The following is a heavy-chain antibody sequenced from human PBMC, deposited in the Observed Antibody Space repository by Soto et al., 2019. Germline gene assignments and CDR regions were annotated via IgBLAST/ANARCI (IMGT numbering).Heavy chain of an antibody. V-gene: IGHV4-31*03. Sequence: PSETLSLTCSVSGASIRSDGYYWSWLRQSPGKVLGWIGHISSTGSTFYSPSLKSRLTISLDTPKNQFSLDLNSVTTADTAMYYCARIEVASIKWGRGTLVTVSS. J-gene: IGHJ4*02. D-gene: IGHD5-12*01. CDR1: GASIRSDGYY. CDR2: ISSTGST. CDR3: ARIEVASIK.